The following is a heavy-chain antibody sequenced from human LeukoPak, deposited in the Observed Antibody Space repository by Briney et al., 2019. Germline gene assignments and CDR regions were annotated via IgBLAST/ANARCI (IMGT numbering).Heavy chain of an antibody. CDR3: ARDLFRIAARGWKWFDP. J-gene: IGHJ5*02. D-gene: IGHD6-6*01. V-gene: IGHV1-2*02. CDR1: GYTFTSYD. Sequence: ASVKVSCKASGYTFTSYDINWVRQAPGQGLEWMGWINPNSGGTNYAQKFQGRVTMTRDTSISTAYMELSRLRSDDTAVYYCARDLFRIAARGWKWFDPWGQGTLVTVSS. CDR2: INPNSGGT.